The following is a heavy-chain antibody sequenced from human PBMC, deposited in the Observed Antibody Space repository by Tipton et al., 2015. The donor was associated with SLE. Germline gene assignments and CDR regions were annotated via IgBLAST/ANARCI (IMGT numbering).Heavy chain of an antibody. CDR1: GGSISSSSYY. J-gene: IGHJ4*02. Sequence: TLSLTCTVSGGSISSSSYYWGWIRQPPGTGLEWIGSIDCSGSTYYNPSLKTRVTISVDTSKNQFSLKLSSVTAADTAVYYCARGGEGASFGKYDFWGQGTLVTVSS. CDR2: IDCSGST. D-gene: IGHD1-26*01. CDR3: ARGGEGASFGKYDF. V-gene: IGHV4-39*07.